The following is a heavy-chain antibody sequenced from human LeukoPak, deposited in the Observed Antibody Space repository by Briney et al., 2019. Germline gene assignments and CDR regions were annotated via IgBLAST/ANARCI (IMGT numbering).Heavy chain of an antibody. Sequence: GGSLRLSCAASGFTVSRNYMTWVRQAPGKGLEWVSVIYSSGTPYYADSVKGRFTISRDNSKNTLYLQMNSLRAEDTAVYYCARAAWIDYYYYMDVWGKGTTVTISS. V-gene: IGHV3-53*01. J-gene: IGHJ6*03. CDR3: ARAAWIDYYYYMDV. CDR1: GFTVSRNY. D-gene: IGHD2-2*03. CDR2: IYSSGTP.